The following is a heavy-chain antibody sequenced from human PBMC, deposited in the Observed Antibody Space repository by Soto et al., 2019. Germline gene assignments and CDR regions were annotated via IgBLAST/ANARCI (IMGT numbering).Heavy chain of an antibody. V-gene: IGHV4-4*07. CDR1: GDSISTFY. J-gene: IGHJ4*02. CDR2: IYTNGAT. CDR3: ARAGYSSGRYYFDF. Sequence: QVQLQESGPGLVRPSGTLSLTCTVSGDSISTFYWSWIRQPAGKGLEWIGRIYTNGATNYNPSLKSRVRMSVDTSKTQFSLTLSSVTAADTAVYYCARAGYSSGRYYFDFWGQGTLVTVSA. D-gene: IGHD3-22*01.